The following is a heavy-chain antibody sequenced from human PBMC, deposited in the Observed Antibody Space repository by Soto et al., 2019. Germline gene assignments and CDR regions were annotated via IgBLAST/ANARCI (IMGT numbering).Heavy chain of an antibody. CDR1: GFTFSSYG. Sequence: VQLVESGGGVVQPGRSLRLSCAASGFTFSSYGMHWVRQAPGKGLEWVAVISYDGSNKYYADSVKGRFTISRDNSKNTLYLQMNSLRAEDTAVYYCAKGGWGSGTNYGMDVWGQGTTVTVSS. CDR3: AKGGWGSGTNYGMDV. V-gene: IGHV3-30*18. CDR2: ISYDGSNK. D-gene: IGHD3-10*01. J-gene: IGHJ6*02.